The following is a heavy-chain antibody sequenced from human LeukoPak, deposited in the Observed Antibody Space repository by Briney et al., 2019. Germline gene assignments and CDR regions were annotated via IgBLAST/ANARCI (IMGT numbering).Heavy chain of an antibody. CDR2: IVLGAGNT. CDR1: GFTFPNSA. D-gene: IGHD3-3*01. V-gene: IGHV1-58*02. J-gene: IGHJ5*02. Sequence: ASVKVSCKASGFTFPNSAMQWVRQARGQRLEWIGWIVLGAGNTVYSHKFHDRVTITRDISTNTAYLDLSRLKSEDTAVYYCAAQRGASLHDFWSTRLFDPWGQGTLVTVSS. CDR3: AAQRGASLHDFWSTRLFDP.